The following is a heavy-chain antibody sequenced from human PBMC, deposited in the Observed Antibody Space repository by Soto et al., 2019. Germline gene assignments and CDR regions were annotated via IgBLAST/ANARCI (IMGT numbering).Heavy chain of an antibody. J-gene: IGHJ5*02. V-gene: IGHV3-11*01. Sequence: PXGSLRLSCAASGFTFSDYYMSWMRQAPGKGLEWLSYISSSVNTIYYATSVKGRFTISRDNAKNSLSLQMNSLTAEDTAVYYCARRLGFSGVGPSTSNWFDPWGQGTLVTVSS. CDR2: ISSSVNTI. CDR3: ARRLGFSGVGPSTSNWFDP. CDR1: GFTFSDYY. D-gene: IGHD1-26*01.